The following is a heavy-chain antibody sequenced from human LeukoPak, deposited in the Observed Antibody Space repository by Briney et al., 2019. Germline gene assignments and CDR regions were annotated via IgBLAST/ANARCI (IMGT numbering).Heavy chain of an antibody. CDR1: GFNFSNYW. CDR2: IKQDGSEK. V-gene: IGHV3-7*01. CDR3: ATVRIVVVPAARALDY. D-gene: IGHD2-2*01. J-gene: IGHJ4*02. Sequence: GGSLRLSCAVSGFNFSNYWMSWVRQAPGKGLEWVANIKQDGSEKYYVDSVKGRFTISRDNAKKSVYLQMNSLRAEDTAVYYCATVRIVVVPAARALDYWGQGTLVTVCS.